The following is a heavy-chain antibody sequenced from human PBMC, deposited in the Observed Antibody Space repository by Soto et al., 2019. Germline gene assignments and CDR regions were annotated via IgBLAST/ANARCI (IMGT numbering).Heavy chain of an antibody. J-gene: IGHJ4*02. CDR2: IYYSGST. CDR3: AGGGSGWGYLGY. V-gene: IGHV4-61*01. D-gene: IGHD6-19*01. CDR1: GGSIRFSSYY. Sequence: SETLSLTCTVSGGSIRFSSYYWSWIRQPPGKGLEWIGYIYYSGSTNYNPSLKSRVTISVNTSKNQFSLKLTSVTAADTAVYCWAGGGSGWGYLGYWGGGTVVTVSS.